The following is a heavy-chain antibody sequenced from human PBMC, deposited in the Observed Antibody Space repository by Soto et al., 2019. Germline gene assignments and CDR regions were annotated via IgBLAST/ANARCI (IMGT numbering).Heavy chain of an antibody. V-gene: IGHV4-59*04. CDR2: IDYNGVT. J-gene: IGHJ4*02. CDR1: GGSISSYY. CDR3: GKVLVGATGHTDSDS. D-gene: IGHD2-15*01. Sequence: SETLSLTCTVSGGSISSYYWSWIRQPPGRGLEWIGNIDYNGVTYSNPSLKSRVTISRDTSKNQFSLKLTSVTAADTALYYCGKVLVGATGHTDSDSWGPGTLVTAPQ.